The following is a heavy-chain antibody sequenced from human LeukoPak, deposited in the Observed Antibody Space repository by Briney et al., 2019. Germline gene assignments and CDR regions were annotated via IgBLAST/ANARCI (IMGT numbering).Heavy chain of an antibody. CDR2: ISYDGSNK. CDR3: AKRQLTSGWFKYFDS. Sequence: PGGSLRLSCAASGFTFSSYGMHWVRQAPGKGLEWVAVISYDGSNKYYADSVKGRFTISRDNSKNTLYLQMNSPRADDTAVYFCAKRQLTSGWFKYFDSWGQGTLVTVSS. CDR1: GFTFSSYG. D-gene: IGHD6-19*01. J-gene: IGHJ4*02. V-gene: IGHV3-30*18.